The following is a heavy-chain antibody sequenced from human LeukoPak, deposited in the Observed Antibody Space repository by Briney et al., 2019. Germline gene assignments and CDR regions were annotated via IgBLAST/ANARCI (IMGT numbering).Heavy chain of an antibody. Sequence: ASVKVSCKASGYTFTSYWIQWVRQAPGQGLEWMGLINPDGGSTAYAHRFQGRVIMTRDTSTSTAYMDLSSLKSEDTAVYHCARAPRNSSTMLDFWGQGTLVTISS. CDR1: GYTFTSYW. CDR3: ARAPRNSSTMLDF. V-gene: IGHV1-46*01. D-gene: IGHD6-13*01. J-gene: IGHJ4*02. CDR2: INPDGGST.